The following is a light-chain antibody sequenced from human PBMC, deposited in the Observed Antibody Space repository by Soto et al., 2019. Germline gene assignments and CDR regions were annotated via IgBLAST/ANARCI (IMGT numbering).Light chain of an antibody. CDR3: QQYNNWPLT. Sequence: EIVMTQSPATLSVSPGERATLSCRASQSVSSNLAWYQQKPGQAPRLLIYGASTRATGIPTRFIVSGAGTEFTLTISGMQSEDFAVSYCQQYNNWPLTFGGGTKVEIK. V-gene: IGKV3-15*01. CDR2: GAS. CDR1: QSVSSN. J-gene: IGKJ4*01.